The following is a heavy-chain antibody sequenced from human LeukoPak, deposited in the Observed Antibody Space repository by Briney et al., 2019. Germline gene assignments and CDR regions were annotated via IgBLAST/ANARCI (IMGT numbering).Heavy chain of an antibody. CDR1: GGSISSSSYY. CDR2: IYYSGST. D-gene: IGHD4-17*01. Sequence: SETLSLTCTVSGGSISSSSYYWGWIRQPPGKGLEWIGSIYYSGSTYYNPSLKSRVTISVDTSKNQFSLKLSSVTAADPAVYYCARQFYGDRSFDYWGQGTLVTVSS. V-gene: IGHV4-39*01. CDR3: ARQFYGDRSFDY. J-gene: IGHJ4*02.